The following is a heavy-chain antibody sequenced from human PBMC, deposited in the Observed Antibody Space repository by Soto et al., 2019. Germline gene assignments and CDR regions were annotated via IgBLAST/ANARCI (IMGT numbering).Heavy chain of an antibody. Sequence: PSETLSLTCTVSGGSVSSGSYYWSWSRQPPGKGLEWIGYIYYSGSTNYNPSLKSRVTISVDTSKNQFSLKLSSVTAADTAVYYCARDKADYHDSSSYWASGHGTLVTVSS. CDR2: IYYSGST. CDR3: ARDKADYHDSSSYWA. CDR1: GGSVSSGSYY. V-gene: IGHV4-61*01. D-gene: IGHD3-22*01. J-gene: IGHJ5*01.